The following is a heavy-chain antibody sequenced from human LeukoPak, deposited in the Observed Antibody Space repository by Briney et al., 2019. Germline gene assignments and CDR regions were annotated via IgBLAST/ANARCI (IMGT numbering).Heavy chain of an antibody. Sequence: GGSLRLSCAASGFTFSSYWMHWVRQAPGKGLEWVSAFSGSGGSTYYADSVKGRLTISRDNSKNTLYLQMNSLRAEDTAVYYCAKVKGYSSGWSFSLDYFDYWGQGTLVTVSS. V-gene: IGHV3-23*01. CDR2: FSGSGGST. J-gene: IGHJ4*02. CDR3: AKVKGYSSGWSFSLDYFDY. CDR1: GFTFSSYW. D-gene: IGHD6-19*01.